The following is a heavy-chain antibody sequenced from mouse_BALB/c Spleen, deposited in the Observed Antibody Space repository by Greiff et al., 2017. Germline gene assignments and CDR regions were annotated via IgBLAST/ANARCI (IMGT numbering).Heavy chain of an antibody. D-gene: IGHD2-10*01. Sequence: EVMLVESGGGLVQPGGSRKLSCAASGFTFSSFGMHWVRQAPEKGLEWVAYISSGSSTIYYADTVKGRFTISRDNPKNTLFLQMTSLRSEDTAMYYCARTAYYGNYGFAYWGQGTLVTVSA. V-gene: IGHV5-17*02. CDR3: ARTAYYGNYGFAY. J-gene: IGHJ3*01. CDR1: GFTFSSFG. CDR2: ISSGSSTI.